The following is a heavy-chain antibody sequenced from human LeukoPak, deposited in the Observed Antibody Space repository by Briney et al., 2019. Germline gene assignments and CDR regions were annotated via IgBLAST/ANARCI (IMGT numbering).Heavy chain of an antibody. V-gene: IGHV3-23*01. J-gene: IGHJ4*02. CDR3: ARDSGAAAPTFFDY. Sequence: GGSLRLSCAASGFTFSSYAMSWVRQAPGKGLEWVSGISGNGGNTYYADSVKGRFTISRDNSKNTLYLQMNSLRAEDTAVYYCARDSGAAAPTFFDYWGQGTLVTVSS. D-gene: IGHD2-2*01. CDR2: ISGNGGNT. CDR1: GFTFSSYA.